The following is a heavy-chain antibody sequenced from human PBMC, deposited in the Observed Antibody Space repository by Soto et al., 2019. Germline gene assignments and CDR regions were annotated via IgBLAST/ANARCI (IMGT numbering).Heavy chain of an antibody. J-gene: IGHJ5*01. Sequence: QVHLVQSGAEVKKPGASVKVSCKTSGYTFTNFDVNWVRQAAGQGLEWMGWMSPNSENKGYAQKFQGRVSMTMDTSITTAYMELSRLRSEDTAVYYCVRGFGNSCNTGVYNWFDFWGQGTLVTVSS. CDR2: MSPNSENK. D-gene: IGHD6-13*01. CDR3: VRGFGNSCNTGVYNWFDF. V-gene: IGHV1-8*01. CDR1: GYTFTNFD.